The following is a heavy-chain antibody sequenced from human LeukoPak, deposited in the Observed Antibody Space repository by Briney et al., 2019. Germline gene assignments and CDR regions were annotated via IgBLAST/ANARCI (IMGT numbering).Heavy chain of an antibody. CDR1: GGSISSYY. V-gene: IGHV4-59*01. D-gene: IGHD1-26*01. Sequence: NPSETLSLTCTVSGGSISSYYWSWIRQPPGKGLEWTGYIYYSGSTNYNPSLKSRVTISVDTSKNQFSLKLSSVTAADTDVYYCARDSPSGSYDYWGQGTLVTVSS. J-gene: IGHJ4*02. CDR3: ARDSPSGSYDY. CDR2: IYYSGST.